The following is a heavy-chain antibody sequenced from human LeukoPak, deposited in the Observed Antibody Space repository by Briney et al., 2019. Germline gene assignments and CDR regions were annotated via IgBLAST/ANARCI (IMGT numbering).Heavy chain of an antibody. CDR2: IYYSGST. D-gene: IGHD3-10*01. V-gene: IGHV4-30-4*08. Sequence: PSQTLSLTCTVSGGSISSGGYYWSWIRQHPGKGLEWIGYIYYSGSTYYNPSLKSRVTISVDTSKNQFSLKLSSVTAADTAVYYCARVDYGSGIDPDVWGQGTTVTVSS. CDR3: ARVDYGSGIDPDV. J-gene: IGHJ6*02. CDR1: GGSISSGGYY.